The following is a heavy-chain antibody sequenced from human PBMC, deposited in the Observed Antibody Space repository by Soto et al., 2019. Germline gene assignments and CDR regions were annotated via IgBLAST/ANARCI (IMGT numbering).Heavy chain of an antibody. V-gene: IGHV3-30*03. J-gene: IGHJ3*02. Sequence: GGSLRLSCAASGFTFSNYDMHWVRQAPGQGLEWVAVISYDGSNKYYADSVKGRFTISRDNAKNSLYLQMNSLRDEDTAVYYCATGPSGAFDIWGQGTMVTVSS. CDR2: ISYDGSNK. CDR3: ATGPSGAFDI. CDR1: GFTFSNYD. D-gene: IGHD3-10*01.